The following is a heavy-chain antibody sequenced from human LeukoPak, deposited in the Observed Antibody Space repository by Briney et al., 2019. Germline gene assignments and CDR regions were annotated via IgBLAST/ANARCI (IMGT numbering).Heavy chain of an antibody. CDR3: ARGSSGWYLGYYCMDV. J-gene: IGHJ6*04. CDR1: GFTFSSYW. Sequence: GGSLRLSCAASGFTFSSYWMSWVRQAPGKGLEWVANIKQDGSEKYYVDSVKGRFTISRDNAKNSLYLQMNSLRAEDTAVYYCARGSSGWYLGYYCMDVWGKGTTVTVSS. CDR2: IKQDGSEK. V-gene: IGHV3-7*03. D-gene: IGHD6-19*01.